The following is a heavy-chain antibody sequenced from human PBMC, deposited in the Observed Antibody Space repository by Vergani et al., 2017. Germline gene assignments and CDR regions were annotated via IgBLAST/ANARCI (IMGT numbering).Heavy chain of an antibody. Sequence: EKQLVQSGSETKKPGESLKISCQAFGYSFTSYWIGWVRQMPGKGLQWMGNINPIDSKIAYSPSFQGQAIMSLDKSITTAYLQWRSLKASDTAIYYCTRHVPCGDGACLHFDHWGQGTQVTVSS. CDR1: GYSFTSYW. D-gene: IGHD2-21*01. CDR3: TRHVPCGDGACLHFDH. V-gene: IGHV5-51*01. CDR2: INPIDSKI. J-gene: IGHJ4*02.